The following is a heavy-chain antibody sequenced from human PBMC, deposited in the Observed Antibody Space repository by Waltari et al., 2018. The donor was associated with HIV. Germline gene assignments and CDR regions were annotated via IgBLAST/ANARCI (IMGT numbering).Heavy chain of an antibody. V-gene: IGHV1-24*01. CDR3: ATDFSGMVRAYSYYSLDV. Sequence: QVQLVQSGAEVKKPGASVKVSCKVSVHTLSELSMHWVRQVSGKGLEWRGNFDPEDEETSNAGKFQGRVAMTEDTSSDRAYMEFSSLTTGDTAVYYCATDFSGMVRAYSYYSLDVWGQGTTVTVSS. J-gene: IGHJ6*02. CDR2: FDPEDEET. CDR1: VHTLSELS. D-gene: IGHD3-10*01.